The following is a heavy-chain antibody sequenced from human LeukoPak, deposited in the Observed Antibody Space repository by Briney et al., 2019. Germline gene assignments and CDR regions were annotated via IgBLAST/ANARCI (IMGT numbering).Heavy chain of an antibody. V-gene: IGHV1-2*02. CDR3: ARDLFLGYCSSTSCNDNWFDP. CDR1: GYTFTGYY. D-gene: IGHD2-2*01. Sequence: ASVKVSCKASGYTFTGYYMHRVRQAPGQGLEWMGWINPNSGGTNYAQKFQGRVTMTRDTSISTACMELSRLRSDDTAVYYCARDLFLGYCSSTSCNDNWFDPWGQGTLVTVSS. CDR2: INPNSGGT. J-gene: IGHJ5*02.